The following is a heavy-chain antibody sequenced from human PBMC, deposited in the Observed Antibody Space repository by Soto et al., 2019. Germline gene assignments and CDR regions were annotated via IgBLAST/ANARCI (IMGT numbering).Heavy chain of an antibody. V-gene: IGHV3-23*01. CDR3: AKGVGTIFGVVKASWYMDV. J-gene: IGHJ6*03. CDR1: GFTFSSYA. Sequence: GGSLRLSCAASGFTFSSYAMSWVRQAPGKGLEWVSAISGSGGSTYYADSVKGRFTISRDNSKNTLYLQMNSLRAEDTAVYYCAKGVGTIFGVVKASWYMDVWGKGTTVTVSS. D-gene: IGHD3-3*01. CDR2: ISGSGGST.